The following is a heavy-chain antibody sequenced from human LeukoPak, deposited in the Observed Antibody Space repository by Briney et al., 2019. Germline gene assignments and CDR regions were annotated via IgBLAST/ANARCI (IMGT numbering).Heavy chain of an antibody. CDR2: INHSGST. Sequence: SETLSLTCAVYGGSFSGYYWSWIRQPPGKGLEWIGEINHSGSTNYNPSLKSRVTISVDTSKNQFSLKLSSVTAADTAVYYCARVSYYYYGMDVWGQGTTVTVSS. V-gene: IGHV4-34*01. J-gene: IGHJ6*02. CDR3: ARVSYYYYGMDV. CDR1: GGSFSGYY.